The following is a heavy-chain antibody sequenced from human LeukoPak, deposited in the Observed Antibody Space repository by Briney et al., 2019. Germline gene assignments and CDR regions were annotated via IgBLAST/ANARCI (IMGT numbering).Heavy chain of an antibody. CDR1: GFTFSSYE. CDR2: ISSSGSTI. V-gene: IGHV3-48*03. J-gene: IGHJ4*02. CDR3: ERDTTAMVDY. D-gene: IGHD5-18*01. Sequence: GGSLRLSCAASGFTFSSYEMNWVRQAPGKGLERVSYISSSGSTIYYADSVNGRFTISRDNAKNSLYLQMNSLRAEDTAVYYCERDTTAMVDYWGQGTLVTVSS.